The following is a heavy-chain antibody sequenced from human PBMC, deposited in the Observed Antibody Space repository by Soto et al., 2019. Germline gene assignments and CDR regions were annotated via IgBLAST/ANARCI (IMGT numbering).Heavy chain of an antibody. CDR2: IYPGDSDT. D-gene: IGHD3-22*01. CDR1: GYSFSIYW. V-gene: IGHV5-51*01. J-gene: IGHJ4*01. CDR3: ARQGLYYYDSSGYYVGY. Sequence: PGEPLKISCNGAGYSFSIYWSGWVRQMPGKGLEWMGIIYPGDSDTRYSPSFQGQVTISADKSISTAYLQWSSLKASDTAMYYCARQGLYYYDSSGYYVGYWGQEPWSPSPQ.